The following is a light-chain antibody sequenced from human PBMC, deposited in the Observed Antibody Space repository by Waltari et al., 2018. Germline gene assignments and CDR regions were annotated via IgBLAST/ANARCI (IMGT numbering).Light chain of an antibody. CDR3: QHYVSLPVT. CDR2: GAS. CDR1: QRVSRA. J-gene: IGKJ1*01. V-gene: IGKV3-20*01. Sequence: DIVLTQSPGTLSLFPGEGATLSCRASQRVSRALAWYQQNPGQAPRLRIYGASNRATGIPDRFSGSGSGTDFSLIISRLEPEDFAVYYCQHYVSLPVTFGQGTKVEIK.